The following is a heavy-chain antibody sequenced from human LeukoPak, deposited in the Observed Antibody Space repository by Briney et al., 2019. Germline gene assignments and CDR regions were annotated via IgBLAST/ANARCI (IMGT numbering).Heavy chain of an antibody. CDR3: AKSPIAVAGTRYFDY. CDR2: ISRSGSTK. D-gene: IGHD6-19*01. V-gene: IGHV3-11*04. CDR1: GFTFSDYN. J-gene: IGHJ4*02. Sequence: GGSLRLSCAASGFTFSDYNMRWIRQAPGKGLEWVSSISRSGSTKYYADSVKGRFTISRDNAKNSLYLQMNSLRAEDTAVYYCAKSPIAVAGTRYFDYWGQGTLVTVSS.